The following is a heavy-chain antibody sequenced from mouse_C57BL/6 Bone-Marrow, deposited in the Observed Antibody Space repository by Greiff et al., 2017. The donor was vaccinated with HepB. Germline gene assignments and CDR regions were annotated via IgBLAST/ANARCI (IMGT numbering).Heavy chain of an antibody. CDR1: GYAFSSSW. Sequence: QVQLQHSGPELVKPGASVKISCKASGYAFSSSWMNWVKQRPGKGLEWIGRIYPGDGDTNYNGKFKGKATLTADKSSSTAYMQLSSLTSEDSAVYLCASRLTGPYYYAMDYWGQGTSVTVSS. CDR3: ASRLTGPYYYAMDY. V-gene: IGHV1-82*01. J-gene: IGHJ4*01. CDR2: IYPGDGDT. D-gene: IGHD4-1*01.